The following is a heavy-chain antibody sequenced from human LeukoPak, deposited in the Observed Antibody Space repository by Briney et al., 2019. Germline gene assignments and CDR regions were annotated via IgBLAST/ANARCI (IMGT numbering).Heavy chain of an antibody. V-gene: IGHV4-39*07. CDR2: IYYSGST. Sequence: SETLSLTCTVSGGSISSSSYYWGWIRQPPGKGLEWIGSIYYSGSTYYNPSLKSRVTISVDTSKNQFSLKLSSVTAADTAVYYCARAELLWFGEYHNWFDPWGQGTLVTVSS. D-gene: IGHD3-10*01. CDR3: ARAELLWFGEYHNWFDP. CDR1: GGSISSSSYY. J-gene: IGHJ5*02.